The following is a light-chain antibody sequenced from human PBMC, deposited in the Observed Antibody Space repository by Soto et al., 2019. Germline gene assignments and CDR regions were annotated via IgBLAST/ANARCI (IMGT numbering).Light chain of an antibody. CDR2: GAS. CDR1: QSVDPY. Sequence: EIVLTQSPGTLSLSPGGRASLSCRASQSVDPYLAWYQQKPGQAPRLLIYGASSMATGIPDRFSGSGSGTYFALTISRLEPEDFAVYLCQQYANSPFTFGPGTKVDI. CDR3: QQYANSPFT. J-gene: IGKJ3*01. V-gene: IGKV3-20*01.